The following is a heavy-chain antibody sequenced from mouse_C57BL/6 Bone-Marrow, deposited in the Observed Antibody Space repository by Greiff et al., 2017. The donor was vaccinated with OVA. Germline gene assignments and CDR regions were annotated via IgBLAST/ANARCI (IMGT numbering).Heavy chain of an antibody. V-gene: IGHV1-62-2*01. J-gene: IGHJ3*01. Sequence: VKLMESGAELVKPGASVKLSCKASGYTFTEYTIHWVKQRSGQGLEWIGWFYPGSGSIKYNEKFKDKATLTADKSSSTVYMELSRLTSEDSAVYFCARHEVGGYYDYDWFAYWGQGTLVTVSA. CDR1: GYTFTEYT. CDR3: ARHEVGGYYDYDWFAY. CDR2: FYPGSGSI. D-gene: IGHD2-4*01.